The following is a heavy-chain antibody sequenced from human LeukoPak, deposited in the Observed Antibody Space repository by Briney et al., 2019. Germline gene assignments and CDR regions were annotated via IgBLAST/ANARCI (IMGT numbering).Heavy chain of an antibody. CDR1: GFTFSSYG. J-gene: IGHJ3*02. V-gene: IGHV3-23*01. Sequence: PGGTLRLSCAASGFTFSSYGMSWVRQAPGKGLEWVSAISGSGGSTYYADSVKGRFTISRDNAKNSLYLQMNSLRAEDTAVYYCARVREAAAFDIWGQGTMVTVSS. D-gene: IGHD6-13*01. CDR2: ISGSGGST. CDR3: ARVREAAAFDI.